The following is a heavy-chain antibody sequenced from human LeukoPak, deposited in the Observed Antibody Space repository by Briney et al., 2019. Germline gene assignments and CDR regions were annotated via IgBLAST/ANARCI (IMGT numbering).Heavy chain of an antibody. V-gene: IGHV4-31*03. Sequence: SETLSLTCTASGGSISTPGYYWSWIRQHPGKGLDWIGYIYYSGSTYYNPSLRSRVTISVDTSKNQFSLKLSSVTAADTAVYYCANGGAYCGADCYLPAFDYWGQGTLVTVSS. CDR2: IYYSGST. D-gene: IGHD2-21*02. CDR3: ANGGAYCGADCYLPAFDY. J-gene: IGHJ4*02. CDR1: GGSISTPGYY.